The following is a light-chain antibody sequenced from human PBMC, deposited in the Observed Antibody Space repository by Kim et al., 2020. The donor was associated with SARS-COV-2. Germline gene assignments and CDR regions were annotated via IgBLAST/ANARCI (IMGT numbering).Light chain of an antibody. V-gene: IGKV1-8*01. CDR2: AAS. CDR1: QGISSY. Sequence: AIRITQSPSSLSASTGDRVTITCRASQGISSYLAWYQQKPGKAPKLLIYAASTLQGGVPSRFSGSGSGTDFTLTISCLQSEDFATYYCQQYYSYPPTFGGGTKVDIK. CDR3: QQYYSYPPT. J-gene: IGKJ4*01.